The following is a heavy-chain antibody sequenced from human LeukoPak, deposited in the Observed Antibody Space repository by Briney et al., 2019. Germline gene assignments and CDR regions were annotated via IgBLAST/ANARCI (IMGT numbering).Heavy chain of an antibody. Sequence: GGSLRLSCAASGFTFSSYGMYWVRQAPGQGLEWVAVIWYDGSNKYYADSVKGRFTISRDNSKNTLYLQMNSLRAEDTAVYYCARDGGPSGYEGSYYFDYWGQGTLVTVSS. CDR1: GFTFSSYG. J-gene: IGHJ4*02. CDR2: IWYDGSNK. CDR3: ARDGGPSGYEGSYYFDY. D-gene: IGHD5-12*01. V-gene: IGHV3-33*01.